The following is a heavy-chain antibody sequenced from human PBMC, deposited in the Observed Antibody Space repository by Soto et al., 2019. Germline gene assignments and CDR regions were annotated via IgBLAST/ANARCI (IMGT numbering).Heavy chain of an antibody. CDR2: IKGSHAGGTT. CDR1: GFTFTKAY. J-gene: IGHJ4*02. CDR3: ATEGGYPGSNFDGAY. D-gene: IGHD1-26*01. V-gene: IGHV3-15*01. Sequence: EVQLVESGGGLVEPGGSIRLSCVASGFTFTKAYMTWVRQAPGKGLEWVGRIKGSHAGGTTDYATSVKGRFTISRDDSKNTLYLQINSLKTEDTSVYYCATEGGYPGSNFDGAYWGQGTLVTVSS.